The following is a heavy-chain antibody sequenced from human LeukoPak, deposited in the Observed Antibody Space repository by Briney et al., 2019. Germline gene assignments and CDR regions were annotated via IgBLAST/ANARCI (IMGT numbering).Heavy chain of an antibody. CDR2: INPNSVGT. CDR3: TRDPPRNDDTSGGDY. J-gene: IGHJ4*02. Sequence: ASVKVSCKAVGYIFTAYKIYWVRQAPGQGLEWMGWINPNSVGTKYAQQFQGRVTLTSDTSITTVYMDLSSLRSDDTAVYYCTRDPPRNDDTSGGDYWGQGTLVTVSS. D-gene: IGHD3-22*01. CDR1: GYIFTAYK. V-gene: IGHV1-2*02.